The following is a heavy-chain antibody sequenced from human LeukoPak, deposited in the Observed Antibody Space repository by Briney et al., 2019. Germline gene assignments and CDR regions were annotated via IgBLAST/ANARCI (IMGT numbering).Heavy chain of an antibody. CDR1: GYTFNSFD. V-gene: IGHV1-8*01. CDR2: MNTNSGNT. D-gene: IGHD3-16*01. Sequence: ASVKVSCKASGYTFNSFDINWVRQASGQGPEWMGWMNTNSGNTGYSQKFQGRVTMTRNISISTAYMELNSLLSEDTAVYYCVRGRKYDDGWNTYRYGGFDPWGQGTLVTASS. J-gene: IGHJ5*02. CDR3: VRGRKYDDGWNTYRYGGFDP.